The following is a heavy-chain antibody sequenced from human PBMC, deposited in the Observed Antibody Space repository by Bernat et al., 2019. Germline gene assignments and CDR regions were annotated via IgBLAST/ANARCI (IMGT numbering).Heavy chain of an antibody. Sequence: QVQLVESGGGVVQPGRSLRLSCAASGFTFSSYGMHWVRQAPGKGLEWVAVIWHDGSNKYYADSVKGRFTISRDKSKNTLYLQMNSLRAEDTAVYYCARGHGSSGPTGNDYWGQGTLVTVSS. CDR1: GFTFSSYG. D-gene: IGHD6-13*01. CDR3: ARGHGSSGPTGNDY. J-gene: IGHJ4*02. V-gene: IGHV3-33*01. CDR2: IWHDGSNK.